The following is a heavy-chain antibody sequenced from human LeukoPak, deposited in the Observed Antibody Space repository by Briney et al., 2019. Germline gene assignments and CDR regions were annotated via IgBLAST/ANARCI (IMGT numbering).Heavy chain of an antibody. CDR3: AREGGRGWYKREVYFDY. D-gene: IGHD6-19*01. Sequence: GGSLRLSCAASGFTFSTYWMSWVRQAPGKGLEWVANIKQDGSEKYYVDSVKGRFTISRDNAKNSLYLQMNSLRAEDTAVYYCAREGGRGWYKREVYFDYWGQGTLVTVSS. CDR1: GFTFSTYW. J-gene: IGHJ4*02. CDR2: IKQDGSEK. V-gene: IGHV3-7*01.